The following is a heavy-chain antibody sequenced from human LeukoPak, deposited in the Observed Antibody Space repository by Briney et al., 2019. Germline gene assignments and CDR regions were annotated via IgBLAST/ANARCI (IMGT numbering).Heavy chain of an antibody. CDR3: TRDHCRGDNCPSFDY. V-gene: IGHV1-18*04. CDR2: IGAYNGDT. CDR1: GYTFTSFG. J-gene: IGHJ4*02. Sequence: GAPVKVSCNPSGYTFTSFGISWVRQAPGQGLEWMGWIGAYNGDTNYAQKFQGRVTMTTDTSTSTAYMDLRSLRSDDTAVYYCTRDHCRGDNCPSFDYWGQGTLVTVSS. D-gene: IGHD2-15*01.